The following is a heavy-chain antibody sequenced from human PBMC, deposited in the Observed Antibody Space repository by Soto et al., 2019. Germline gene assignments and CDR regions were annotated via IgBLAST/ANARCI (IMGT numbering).Heavy chain of an antibody. CDR3: ARVPDY. CDR1: GGSISSYY. J-gene: IGHJ4*02. V-gene: IGHV4-59*08. Sequence: NPSETLSLTCTVSGGSISSYYWSWIRQPPGKGLEWIGYIYYSGSTNYNPSLKSRVTISVDTSKNQFSLKLNSMTAADTAVYYCARVPDYWGQGILVTVSS. CDR2: IYYSGST. D-gene: IGHD2-2*01.